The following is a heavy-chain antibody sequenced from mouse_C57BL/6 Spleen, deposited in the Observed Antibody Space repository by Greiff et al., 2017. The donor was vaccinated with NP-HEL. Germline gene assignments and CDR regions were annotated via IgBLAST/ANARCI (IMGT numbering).Heavy chain of an antibody. CDR3: ARRPYYYGSSDWYFDV. D-gene: IGHD1-1*01. V-gene: IGHV1-62-2*01. J-gene: IGHJ1*03. CDR2: FYPGSGSI. CDR1: GYTFTEYT. Sequence: VQLQQSGAELVKPGASVKLSCKASGYTFTEYTIPWVKQRSGQGLEWIGWFYPGSGSIYYNETFKDKATLTADKSSSTVYMELSRLTSEDSAVYFFARRPYYYGSSDWYFDVWGTGATVTVAS.